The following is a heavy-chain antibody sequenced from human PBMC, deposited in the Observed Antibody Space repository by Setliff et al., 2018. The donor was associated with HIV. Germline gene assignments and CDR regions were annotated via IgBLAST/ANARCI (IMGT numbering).Heavy chain of an antibody. D-gene: IGHD6-13*01. CDR1: GYSISSGYY. CDR3: ARRMAAGTFDY. Sequence: SETLSLTCAVSGYSISSGYYWGWIRQPPGKGLEWIGSIYSSGSTNYNPSLKSRVTMSVDTSKNQISLKLSSVTAADTAMYYCARRMAAGTFDYWGQGTLVTVSS. V-gene: IGHV4-38-2*01. CDR2: IYSSGST. J-gene: IGHJ4*02.